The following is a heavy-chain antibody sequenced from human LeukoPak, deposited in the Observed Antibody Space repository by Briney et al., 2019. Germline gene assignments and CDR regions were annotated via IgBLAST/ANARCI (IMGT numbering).Heavy chain of an antibody. V-gene: IGHV4-61*02. D-gene: IGHD1-26*01. CDR2: IYTSEST. CDR3: ARRGNGSFYYFDD. CDR1: GGSISSSNYY. J-gene: IGHJ4*02. Sequence: SSETLSLICSVSGGSISSSNYYWSWIRQPAGKGLEWIGRIYTSESTNYNPSLKSRVTISVDTSRNQFSLKLSSVTAADTAVYYCARRGNGSFYYFDDWGQGTLVTVSS.